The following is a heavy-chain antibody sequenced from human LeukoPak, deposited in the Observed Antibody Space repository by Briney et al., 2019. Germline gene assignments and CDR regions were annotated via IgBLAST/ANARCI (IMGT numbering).Heavy chain of an antibody. D-gene: IGHD3-10*01. CDR1: GGSISSYY. CDR3: ARERYYYGSGSYYDPRWFDP. Sequence: SETLSLTCTVSGGSISSYYWSWIRQPPGKGLEWIGYIYYSGSTNYNPSLTSRVTISVDTSKNQFSLKLSSVTAADTAVYYCARERYYYGSGSYYDPRWFDPWGQGTLVTVSS. V-gene: IGHV4-59*01. J-gene: IGHJ5*02. CDR2: IYYSGST.